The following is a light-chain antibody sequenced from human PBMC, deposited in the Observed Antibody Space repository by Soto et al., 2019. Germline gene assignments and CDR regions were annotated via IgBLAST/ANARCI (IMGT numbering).Light chain of an antibody. V-gene: IGKV3-20*01. J-gene: IGKJ2*01. CDR1: QSVSGTS. CDR2: GAS. CDR3: QESCNYPLYT. Sequence: EIVLTQSPGTLSLSPGERATLSCRASQSVSGTSSAWYQQKPGQAPRLLIYGASSRATGIPGRFSGSGSGKDCTLTNSRLEPEDFAVYYCQESCNYPLYTFGQGTKFEIK.